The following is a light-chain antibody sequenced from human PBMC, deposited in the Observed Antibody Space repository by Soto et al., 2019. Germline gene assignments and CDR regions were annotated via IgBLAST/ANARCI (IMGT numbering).Light chain of an antibody. CDR3: QSYDSSLSGSRV. J-gene: IGLJ1*01. CDR1: SSNIGAGYD. CDR2: GNS. Sequence: QSVLTQPPSVSGAPGQRVTISCTGSSSNIGAGYDVHWYQQLPGTAPKLLIYGNSNRPSWVPDRFSGSKSGTSASLAITGLQADDEADYYSQSYDSSLSGSRVFGTGTKLAVL. V-gene: IGLV1-40*01.